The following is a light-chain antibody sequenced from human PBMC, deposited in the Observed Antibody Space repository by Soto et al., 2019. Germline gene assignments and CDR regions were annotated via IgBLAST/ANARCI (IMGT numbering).Light chain of an antibody. CDR3: QQYNNWPPIT. V-gene: IGKV3-15*01. CDR2: GAS. J-gene: IGKJ5*01. Sequence: EIVMTQSPATLSVSPGERATLSCRASQSVSSNLAWYQQKPGQAPRLLIYGASTRATGIPARFSGSGSGTEFTLTISRLQSQDVAVYYCQQYNNWPPITFGQGTRLEIK. CDR1: QSVSSN.